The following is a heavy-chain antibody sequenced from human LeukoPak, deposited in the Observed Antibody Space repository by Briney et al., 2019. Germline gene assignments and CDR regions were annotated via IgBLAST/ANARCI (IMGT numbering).Heavy chain of an antibody. CDR3: ARAPVRGAVAGFDY. CDR1: GFTVSSNY. Sequence: GGSLRLSCAASGFTVSSNYMSWVRQAPGKGLEWVAVVTYDGNNQYYADSVKGRFTVSRDNSRNTVNLQMNSLRSEDTAVYYCARAPVRGAVAGFDYWGQGALVTVSS. V-gene: IGHV3-30-3*01. CDR2: VTYDGNNQ. J-gene: IGHJ4*02. D-gene: IGHD6-19*01.